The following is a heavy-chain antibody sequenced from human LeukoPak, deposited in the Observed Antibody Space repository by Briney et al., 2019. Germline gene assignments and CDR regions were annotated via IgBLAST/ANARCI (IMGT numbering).Heavy chain of an antibody. D-gene: IGHD3-3*01. CDR2: ISSSSSYI. V-gene: IGHV3-21*01. CDR3: ASSLGFWSSLTQWAFDI. Sequence: PGGSLRLSCAASGFTFSSYSMNWVRQAPGKGLEWVSSISSSSSYIYYADSVKGRFTISRDNAKNSLYLQMNSLRAEDTAVYYCASSLGFWSSLTQWAFDIWGQGTMVTVSS. J-gene: IGHJ3*02. CDR1: GFTFSSYS.